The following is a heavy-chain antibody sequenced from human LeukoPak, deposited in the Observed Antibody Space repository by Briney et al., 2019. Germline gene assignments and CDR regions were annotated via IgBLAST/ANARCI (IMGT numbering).Heavy chain of an antibody. V-gene: IGHV3-7*01. CDR2: IKEDGSEK. CDR3: ARATASNWFDP. Sequence: GGSLSLSCAASGFSYSAYWMSWVRQAPGKGLEWVVNIKEDGSEKYYVDSVKGRFTISRDNVKNSLYLQMNSLRAEDTAVYYCARATASNWFDPWGQGTLVTVSS. CDR1: GFSYSAYW. J-gene: IGHJ5*02. D-gene: IGHD2-21*01.